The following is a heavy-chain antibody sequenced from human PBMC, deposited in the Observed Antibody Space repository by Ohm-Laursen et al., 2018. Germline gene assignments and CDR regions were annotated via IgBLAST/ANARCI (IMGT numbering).Heavy chain of an antibody. CDR3: AKTPTSGWYVDY. J-gene: IGHJ4*02. CDR2: INPNSGAT. V-gene: IGHV1-2*02. D-gene: IGHD6-19*01. Sequence: ASVKVSCKASGYTFTGYYMFWVRQAPGQGLEWMGWINPNSGATNYAQKFQGRVTMTRDTSITTAYMEVNRLTSDDTAVYYCAKTPTSGWYVDYWGQGTLVTVSS. CDR1: GYTFTGYY.